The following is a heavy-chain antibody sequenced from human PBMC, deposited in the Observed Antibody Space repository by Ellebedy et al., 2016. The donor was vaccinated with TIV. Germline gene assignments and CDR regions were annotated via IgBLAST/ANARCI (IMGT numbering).Heavy chain of an antibody. V-gene: IGHV1-46*01. Sequence: ASVKVSCKASGYTFTGYYMHWVRQAPGQGLEWMGIINPSGGRTTYAQKFQGRVTMTRDTSTSTVHMELSSLRSEDTAVYYCARNLYSSAWRHFDYWGQGTLVTVSS. CDR2: INPSGGRT. D-gene: IGHD6-19*01. CDR1: GYTFTGYY. J-gene: IGHJ4*02. CDR3: ARNLYSSAWRHFDY.